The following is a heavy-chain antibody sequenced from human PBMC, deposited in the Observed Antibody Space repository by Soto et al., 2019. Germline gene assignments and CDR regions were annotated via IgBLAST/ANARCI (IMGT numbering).Heavy chain of an antibody. CDR2: IYYSGST. Sequence: TLSLTCTVSVGSISSGDYYWSWILQPPGKALEWIGYIYYSGSTYYNPSLKSRVTISVDTSKNQFSLKLSSVTAADTAVYYCARGDAVTMVRGVSPGWFDPWGQGTLVTVSS. D-gene: IGHD3-10*01. V-gene: IGHV4-30-4*01. CDR1: VGSISSGDYY. J-gene: IGHJ5*02. CDR3: ARGDAVTMVRGVSPGWFDP.